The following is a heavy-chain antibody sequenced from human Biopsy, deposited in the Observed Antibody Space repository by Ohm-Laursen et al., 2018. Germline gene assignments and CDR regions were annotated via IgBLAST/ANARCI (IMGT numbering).Heavy chain of an antibody. CDR1: GFTFSDYQ. D-gene: IGHD3-16*01. J-gene: IGHJ4*01. CDR2: ISSGGSTI. Sequence: SCAASGFTFSDYQMSWIRQTPGKGLEWVSHISSGGSTIFHADSVKGRFTISREDAKGSLYLQMTNLRAEDTAVYYCGRSYGIMAAPVHLWGQGTLVTVSS. CDR3: GRSYGIMAAPVHL. V-gene: IGHV3-11*01.